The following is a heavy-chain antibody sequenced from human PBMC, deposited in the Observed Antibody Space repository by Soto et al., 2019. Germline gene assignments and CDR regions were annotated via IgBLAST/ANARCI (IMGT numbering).Heavy chain of an antibody. CDR2: IIPIFGTA. D-gene: IGHD3-3*01. J-gene: IGHJ5*02. V-gene: IGHV1-69*01. Sequence: QVQLVQSGAEVKKPGSSVKVSCKASGGTFSSYAISWVRQAPGQGLEWMGGIIPIFGTANYAQKFQGRVTITADESTSTAYMELSSLRSEDTAVYYCAREGGVEHDFWSGSANWFDPWGQGTLVTVSS. CDR1: GGTFSSYA. CDR3: AREGGVEHDFWSGSANWFDP.